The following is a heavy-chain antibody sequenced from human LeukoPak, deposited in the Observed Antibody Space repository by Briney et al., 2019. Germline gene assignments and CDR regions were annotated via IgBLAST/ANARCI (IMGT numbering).Heavy chain of an antibody. CDR3: AKSRGQYGDYLFYYYGMDV. Sequence: GGSLGLSCAAPGFMFHDYAIHWVRQAPGKGLEWVSLISGDGGSTFYADSVKGRFTISRDNAKNTLYLQMNSLRAEDTAVYYCAKSRGQYGDYLFYYYGMDVWGQGTTVTVSS. CDR1: GFMFHDYA. CDR2: ISGDGGST. J-gene: IGHJ6*02. D-gene: IGHD4-17*01. V-gene: IGHV3-43*02.